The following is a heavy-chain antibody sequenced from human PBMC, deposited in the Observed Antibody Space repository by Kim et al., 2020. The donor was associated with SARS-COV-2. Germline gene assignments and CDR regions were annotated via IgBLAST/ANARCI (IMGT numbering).Heavy chain of an antibody. Sequence: GGSLRLSCAASGFTFSSYAMSWVRQAPGKGLEWVSAISGSGGSTYYADSVKGRFTISRDNSKNTLYLEMNSLRAEDTAVYYCAKFCGSHSLGMDVWGQGTTVTVSS. V-gene: IGHV3-23*01. CDR3: AKFCGSHSLGMDV. CDR1: GFTFSSYA. J-gene: IGHJ6*02. CDR2: ISGSGGST. D-gene: IGHD2-15*01.